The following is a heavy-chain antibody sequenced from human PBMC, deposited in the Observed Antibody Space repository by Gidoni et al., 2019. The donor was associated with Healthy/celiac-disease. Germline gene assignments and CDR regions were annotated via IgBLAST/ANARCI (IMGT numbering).Heavy chain of an antibody. Sequence: QVQLLDSGGGVVQPGRSLRLSCAASGFPFSSYGMHWVRQAPGKGLEWVAVIWYDGSNKYYADSVKGRFTISRDNSKNTLYLQMNSLRAEDTAVYYCARDVDTAMVADYWGQGTLVTVSS. CDR1: GFPFSSYG. V-gene: IGHV3-33*01. CDR3: ARDVDTAMVADY. J-gene: IGHJ4*02. D-gene: IGHD5-18*01. CDR2: IWYDGSNK.